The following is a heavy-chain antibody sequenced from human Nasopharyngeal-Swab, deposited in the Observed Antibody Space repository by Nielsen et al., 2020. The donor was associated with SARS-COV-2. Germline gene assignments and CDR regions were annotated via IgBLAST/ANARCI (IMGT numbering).Heavy chain of an antibody. V-gene: IGHV3-13*01. Sequence: GGSLRLSCAASGFTFSSYDMHWVRQAPGKGLEWVSAIGTAGDTYYPGSVKGRFTISRENAKNSLYLQMNSLRAGDTAAYYCARALTGDRRYYYYGMDVWGQGTTVTVSS. CDR1: GFTFSSYD. J-gene: IGHJ6*02. CDR2: IGTAGDT. CDR3: ARALTGDRRYYYYGMDV. D-gene: IGHD7-27*01.